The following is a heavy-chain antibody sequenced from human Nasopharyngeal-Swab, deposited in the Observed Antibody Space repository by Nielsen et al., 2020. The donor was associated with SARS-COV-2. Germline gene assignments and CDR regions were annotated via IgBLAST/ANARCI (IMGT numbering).Heavy chain of an antibody. J-gene: IGHJ4*02. D-gene: IGHD4-17*01. CDR3: AKDYRDHAFDY. V-gene: IGHV3-30*18. CDR2: ISLDGGQK. CDR1: GFSFRSYG. Sequence: GESLKISCAASGFSFRSYGMHWVRQAPGKGLEWVAVISLDGGQKYYADSVKGRFTASRDNSENALYLQMNNLRAEDSAVYYCAKDYRDHAFDYWGQGTLVTVSS.